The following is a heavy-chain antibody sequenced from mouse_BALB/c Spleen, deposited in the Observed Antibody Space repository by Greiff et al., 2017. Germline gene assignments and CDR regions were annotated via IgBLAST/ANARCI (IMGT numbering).Heavy chain of an antibody. J-gene: IGHJ2*01. V-gene: IGHV1-9*01. CDR1: GYTFSSYW. Sequence: QVQLKQSGAELMKPGASVKISCKATGYTFSSYWIEWVKQRPGHGLEWIGEILPGSGSTNYNEKFKGKATFTADTSSNTAYMQLSSLTSEDSAVYYCARRATVVAHFDYWGQGTTLTVSS. CDR3: ARRATVVAHFDY. D-gene: IGHD1-1*01. CDR2: ILPGSGST.